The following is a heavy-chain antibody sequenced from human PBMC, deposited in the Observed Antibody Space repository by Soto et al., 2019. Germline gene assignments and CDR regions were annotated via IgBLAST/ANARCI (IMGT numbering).Heavy chain of an antibody. CDR1: GFTFSDYY. V-gene: IGHV3-11*01. Sequence: LRLSCAASGFTFSDYYMSWVRQAPGKGLEWISYISSSGNTVYYADSVEGRFTISRDNAQNSLYLQMNNLRAEDTAVYYCARDSRVYYGSGSSVDGWGQGTLVTVSS. CDR3: ARDSRVYYGSGSSVDG. CDR2: ISSSGNTV. D-gene: IGHD3-10*01. J-gene: IGHJ4*02.